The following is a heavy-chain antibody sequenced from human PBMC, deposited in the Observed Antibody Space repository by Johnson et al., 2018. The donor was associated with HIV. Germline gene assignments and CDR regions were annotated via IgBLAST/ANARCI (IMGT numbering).Heavy chain of an antibody. D-gene: IGHD1-26*01. CDR2: ISYDGSNK. CDR1: GFTFSSYG. V-gene: IGHV3-30*03. Sequence: VQLVESGGGVVQPGRSLRLSCAASGFTFSSYGMHWVRQAPGKGLDWVAVISYDGSNKYYADSVKGRFTISRDNSKNTLYLQMNSLRAGDTAVYYCARAGVGAGAFDIWGQGTMVTVSS. J-gene: IGHJ3*02. CDR3: ARAGVGAGAFDI.